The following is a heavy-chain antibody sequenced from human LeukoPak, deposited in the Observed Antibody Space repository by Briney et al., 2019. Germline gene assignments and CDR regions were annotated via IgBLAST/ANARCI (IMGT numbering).Heavy chain of an antibody. V-gene: IGHV1-8*01. J-gene: IGHJ4*02. D-gene: IGHD3-9*01. Sequence: ASVKVSCKASGYTFTRYDINWVRQATGQGLEWMGWMNPNSGNTGYAQKFQGRVTMTRNTSISTAYMELSSLRSEDTAVYYCARGGSVLRYFDWLSYYFDYWGQGTLVTVSS. CDR1: GYTFTRYD. CDR2: MNPNSGNT. CDR3: ARGGSVLRYFDWLSYYFDY.